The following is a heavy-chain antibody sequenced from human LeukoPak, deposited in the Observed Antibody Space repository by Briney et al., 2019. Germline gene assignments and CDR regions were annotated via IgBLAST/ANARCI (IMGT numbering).Heavy chain of an antibody. Sequence: SETLSLTCAVYGGSFSGYYWSWIRQPPGKGLEWIGEINHSGSTNYNPSLKSRVTISVDTSKNQFSLKLSSVTAADTAVYYCARGLYSSSDSDYWGQGTLVTVSS. J-gene: IGHJ4*02. D-gene: IGHD6-6*01. V-gene: IGHV4-34*01. CDR1: GGSFSGYY. CDR2: INHSGST. CDR3: ARGLYSSSDSDY.